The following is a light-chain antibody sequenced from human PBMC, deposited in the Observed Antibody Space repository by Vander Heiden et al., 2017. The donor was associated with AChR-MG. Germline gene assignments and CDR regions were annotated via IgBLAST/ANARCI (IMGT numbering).Light chain of an antibody. CDR3: QQDPSYPLT. V-gene: IGKV1-16*02. J-gene: IGKJ4*01. CDR2: ATS. Sequence: IQLIQSPPSLSASIRDRLTITCRASHDLRIYLACFQKKPGKAPQSLLYATSSLQSGVPTKCRGSGSGTDYTLTISSLQPEDLATYYCQQDPSYPLTFGGGTKVEIK. CDR1: HDLRIY.